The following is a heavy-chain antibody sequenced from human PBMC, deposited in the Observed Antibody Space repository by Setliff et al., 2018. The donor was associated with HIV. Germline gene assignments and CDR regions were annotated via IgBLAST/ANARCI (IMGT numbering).Heavy chain of an antibody. D-gene: IGHD3-22*01. CDR1: GFNVSHNY. J-gene: IGHJ2*01. CDR2: IYSDGRT. V-gene: IGHV3-53*01. CDR3: ARDKRYYYDSSIYWYFDL. Sequence: GGSLSLSCAASGFNVSHNYMTWVRQAPGTGLEWVYIIYSDGRTYYADSVKGRFTISRDDSKNTVYLQMHSLRVEDTAVYYCARDKRYYYDSSIYWYFDLWGRGTLVTVSS.